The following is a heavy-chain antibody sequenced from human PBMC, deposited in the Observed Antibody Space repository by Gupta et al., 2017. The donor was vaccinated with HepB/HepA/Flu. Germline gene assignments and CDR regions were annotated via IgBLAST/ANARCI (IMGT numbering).Heavy chain of an antibody. D-gene: IGHD6-13*01. J-gene: IGHJ4*02. Sequence: EVQLVESGGGLVKPGGSLRLSCAAPGFTFSSYSMNWVRQAPGKGLEWVSSISSSSSYIYYADSVKGRFTISRDNAKNSLYLQMNSLRAEDTAVYYCARHPTGYSSLRYFDYWGQGTLVTVSS. CDR1: GFTFSSYS. CDR3: ARHPTGYSSLRYFDY. V-gene: IGHV3-21*01. CDR2: ISSSSSYI.